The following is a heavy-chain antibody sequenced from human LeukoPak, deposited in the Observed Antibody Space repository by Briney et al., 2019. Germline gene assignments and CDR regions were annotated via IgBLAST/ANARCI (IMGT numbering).Heavy chain of an antibody. Sequence: PGGSPRLSCAASGFTFSDYYMSWIRQAPGKGLEWVSYISSSGSTIYYADSVKGRFTISRDNAKNSLYLQMNSLRAEDTAVYYCARDVYGSSWPGSFDPWGQGTQVTVSS. J-gene: IGHJ5*02. D-gene: IGHD6-13*01. CDR2: ISSSGSTI. V-gene: IGHV3-11*04. CDR1: GFTFSDYY. CDR3: ARDVYGSSWPGSFDP.